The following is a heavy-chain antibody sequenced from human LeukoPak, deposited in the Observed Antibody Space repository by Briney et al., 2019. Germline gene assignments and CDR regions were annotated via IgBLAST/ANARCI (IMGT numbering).Heavy chain of an antibody. CDR2: IYYSGST. J-gene: IGHJ3*02. CDR1: GGSISSYY. Sequence: SETLSLTCTVSGGSISSYYWSWIRQPSGKGLEWIGYIYYSGSTNYNPSLKSRVTISVDTSKNQFSLKLSSVTAADTAVYYCAIRRSRGSAYDAFDIWGQGTMVTVSS. CDR3: AIRRSRGSAYDAFDI. V-gene: IGHV4-59*08.